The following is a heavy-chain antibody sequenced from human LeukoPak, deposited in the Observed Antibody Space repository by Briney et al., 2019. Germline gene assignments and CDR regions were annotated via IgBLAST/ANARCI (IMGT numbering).Heavy chain of an antibody. CDR3: ARYCGGDCSYAFDI. V-gene: IGHV1-69*04. CDR2: IIPILGIA. J-gene: IGHJ3*02. D-gene: IGHD2-21*02. Sequence: SVKVSCKASGGTFSSYAISWVRQAPGQGLEWMGRIIPILGIANYAQKFQGRVTITADKSTSTACMELSSLRSEDTAVYYCARYCGGDCSYAFDIWGQGTMVTVSS. CDR1: GGTFSSYA.